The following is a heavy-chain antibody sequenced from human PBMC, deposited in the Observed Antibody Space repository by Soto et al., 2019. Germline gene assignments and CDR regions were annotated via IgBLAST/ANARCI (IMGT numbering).Heavy chain of an antibody. CDR2: IYSGGST. CDR3: ARNYCSSTSCYDAFDI. Sequence: GGSLRLSCAASGFTVSSNYMSWVRQAPGKGLEWVSVIYSGGSTYYADSVKGRFTISRHNSKNTLYLQMNSLRAEDTAVYYCARNYCSSTSCYDAFDIWGQGTMVTVSS. V-gene: IGHV3-53*04. J-gene: IGHJ3*02. D-gene: IGHD2-2*01. CDR1: GFTVSSNY.